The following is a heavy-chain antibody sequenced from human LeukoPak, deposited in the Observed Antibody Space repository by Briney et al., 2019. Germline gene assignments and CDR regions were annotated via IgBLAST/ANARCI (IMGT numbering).Heavy chain of an antibody. J-gene: IGHJ6*02. V-gene: IGHV1-8*01. Sequence: ASVKVSCKASRYTFTSYDINWVRQATGQGLEWMGWMNPNSGNTGYAQKFQGRVTMTRNTSISTAYMELSSLRSEDTAVYYCARHGQTTVTTGYYYGMDVWGQGTTVTVSS. CDR1: RYTFTSYD. CDR3: ARHGQTTVTTGYYYGMDV. D-gene: IGHD4-17*01. CDR2: MNPNSGNT.